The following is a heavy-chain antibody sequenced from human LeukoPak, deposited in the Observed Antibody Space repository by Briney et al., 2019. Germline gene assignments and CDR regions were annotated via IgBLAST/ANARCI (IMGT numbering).Heavy chain of an antibody. Sequence: PGGSLRLSCAASGFTFSSYGMHWVRQAPGKGLEWVAVISYDGSNKYYADSVKGRFTIPRDNSKNTLYLQMNSLRAEDTAVYYCAKEGQWYDISTGIMRRGNWFDPWGQGTLVTVSS. V-gene: IGHV3-30*18. CDR1: GFTFSSYG. J-gene: IGHJ5*02. CDR3: AKEGQWYDISTGIMRRGNWFDP. D-gene: IGHD3-9*01. CDR2: ISYDGSNK.